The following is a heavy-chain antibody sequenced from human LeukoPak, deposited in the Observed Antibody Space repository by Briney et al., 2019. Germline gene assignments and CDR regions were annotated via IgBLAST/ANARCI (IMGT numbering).Heavy chain of an antibody. J-gene: IGHJ3*02. Sequence: PGGSLRLSCAASGFTVNSNYMNWVRQAPGKGVEWVSSISTSSSYIYYADSVKRRFTISRDNAKKSLYLQMNSLRADDTAVYYCARGASVVAGNDNAFDIWGQGTMVTVSS. CDR1: GFTVNSNY. CDR2: ISTSSSYI. V-gene: IGHV3-21*01. CDR3: ARGASVVAGNDNAFDI. D-gene: IGHD6-19*01.